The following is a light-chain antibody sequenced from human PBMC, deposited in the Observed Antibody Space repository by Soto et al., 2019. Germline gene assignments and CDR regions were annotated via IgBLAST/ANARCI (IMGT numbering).Light chain of an antibody. Sequence: DIQMTQSPFILSASVGDRVTITCRASQSISGWLAWYQQKPVKAPKLLIYDVSSLESGVPSRFSGSGSGTDFTFTISSLQPEDIATYYCQQYDNLPLTFGGGTKVDI. V-gene: IGKV1-5*01. CDR2: DVS. CDR1: QSISGW. CDR3: QQYDNLPLT. J-gene: IGKJ4*01.